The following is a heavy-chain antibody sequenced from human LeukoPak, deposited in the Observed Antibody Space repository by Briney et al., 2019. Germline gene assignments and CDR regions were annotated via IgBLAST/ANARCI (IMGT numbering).Heavy chain of an antibody. CDR3: ARAHNWKYGTFEH. CDR1: GFTFSSYS. J-gene: IGHJ4*02. D-gene: IGHD1-7*01. Sequence: GGSLRLSCAASGFTFSSYSMNWVRQAPGKGLEWVSSISSSSSYIYYADSVKGRFTISRDNAKNSLHLQMNSLRAEDTALYYCARAHNWKYGTFEHWGQGTLVTVSS. V-gene: IGHV3-21*01. CDR2: ISSSSSYI.